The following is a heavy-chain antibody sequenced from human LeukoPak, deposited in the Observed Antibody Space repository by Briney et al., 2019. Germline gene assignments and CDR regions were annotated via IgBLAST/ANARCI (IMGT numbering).Heavy chain of an antibody. CDR3: SRRYITGWHFDY. V-gene: IGHV3-66*01. D-gene: IGHD6-19*01. CDR1: GFTVSSNY. CDR2: IYSGGST. J-gene: IGHJ4*02. Sequence: GGSLRLSCAASGFTVSSNYMGWVRQAPGKGLEWVSVIYSGGSTYYADSVKGRFTISRDNSENTLYLQMNSLRAEDTAVYYCSRRYITGWHFDYWGQGTLVTVSS.